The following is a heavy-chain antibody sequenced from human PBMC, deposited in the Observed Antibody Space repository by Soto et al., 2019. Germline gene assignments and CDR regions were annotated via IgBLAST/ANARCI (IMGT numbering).Heavy chain of an antibody. D-gene: IGHD7-27*01. J-gene: IGHJ4*02. Sequence: QVQLQQWGAGLLKPSETLSLTCAVYGGSFSGYYWSWIRQPPGKGLEWIGEINHSGSTNYNPSLKSRVTISEDMSKNQFSLKLSSVTAADTAVYYCARGWGRIFDYWGQGTLVTVSS. CDR3: ARGWGRIFDY. V-gene: IGHV4-34*01. CDR1: GGSFSGYY. CDR2: INHSGST.